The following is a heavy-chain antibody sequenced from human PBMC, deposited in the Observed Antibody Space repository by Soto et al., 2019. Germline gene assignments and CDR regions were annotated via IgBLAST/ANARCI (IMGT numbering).Heavy chain of an antibody. Sequence: GGSLRLSCAASGFTFSSYAMSWVRQAPGKGLEWFSAISGSGGSTYYADSVKGRFTISRDNSKNTLYLQMNSLRAEDTAVYYCAKDRRRIQLWLRNYYYGMDVWGQGTTVTVSS. V-gene: IGHV3-23*01. CDR2: ISGSGGST. J-gene: IGHJ6*02. D-gene: IGHD5-18*01. CDR3: AKDRRRIQLWLRNYYYGMDV. CDR1: GFTFSSYA.